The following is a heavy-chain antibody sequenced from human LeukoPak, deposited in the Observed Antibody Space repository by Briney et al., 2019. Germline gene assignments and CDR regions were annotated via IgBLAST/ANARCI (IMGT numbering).Heavy chain of an antibody. Sequence: GGSLRLSCAASGFTFNSYWMSWVRQAPGKGLEWVANIKQDGGEKYYVDSVKGRFSISRDNSKNSLYLQMNSLRSEDTAMYYCAKESGKFDYWGQGTLVAVSS. J-gene: IGHJ4*02. CDR1: GFTFNSYW. CDR2: IKQDGGEK. CDR3: AKESGKFDY. V-gene: IGHV3-7*04.